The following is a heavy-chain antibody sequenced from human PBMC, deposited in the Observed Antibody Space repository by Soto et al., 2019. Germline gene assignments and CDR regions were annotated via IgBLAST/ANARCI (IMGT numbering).Heavy chain of an antibody. Sequence: PGGSLRLSCAASGFTFSSHWMHWVRQAPGKGLVWVSRIDNDGRDSRYADSVKGRFTISRDNAKNTLYLQMNSLRAEDTAVYYCARGLVGPDYWGQGTLVTVSS. V-gene: IGHV3-74*01. J-gene: IGHJ4*02. CDR3: ARGLVGPDY. CDR1: GFTFSSHW. CDR2: IDNDGRDS.